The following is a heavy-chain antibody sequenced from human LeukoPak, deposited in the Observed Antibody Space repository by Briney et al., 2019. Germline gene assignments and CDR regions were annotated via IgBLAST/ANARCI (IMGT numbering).Heavy chain of an antibody. V-gene: IGHV5-51*01. CDR3: ARLVGGSFSSVDY. Sequence: GASLKISCKGSGYSFTSYWIGWLRLMPGTGLEWMGIIYPGDSETIYSPSFQGQVAFSSDKSISTAYLQWSSLKASDTPMYYCARLVGGSFSSVDYWGQGTLVTVSS. CDR2: IYPGDSET. J-gene: IGHJ4*02. CDR1: GYSFTSYW. D-gene: IGHD1-26*01.